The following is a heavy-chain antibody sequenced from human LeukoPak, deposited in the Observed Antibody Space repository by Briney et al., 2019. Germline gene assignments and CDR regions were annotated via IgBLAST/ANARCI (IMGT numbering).Heavy chain of an antibody. CDR3: ARDLGGNPWYFDY. J-gene: IGHJ4*02. Sequence: SETPSLTCTVSGGTIRSYYWSWIRQPPGKGLEWIGNIYYSGSTNVHPSLKSRVTISVDTSKNQLSLDLSSVTTADTAVYYCARDLGGNPWYFDYWGQGILVTVSS. V-gene: IGHV4-59*01. CDR2: IYYSGST. CDR1: GGTIRSYY. D-gene: IGHD1-14*01.